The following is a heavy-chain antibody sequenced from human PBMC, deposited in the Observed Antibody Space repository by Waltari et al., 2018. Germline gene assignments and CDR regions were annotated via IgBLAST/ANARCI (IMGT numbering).Heavy chain of an antibody. CDR3: ARIMED. Sequence: EVQLVESGGGLVQPGGSLRLSCPAPGFTFSNHEMNWVRQAPGKGLEWVSYIGSSGSTIHYADSVKGRFSISRDNTKNSLYLQMNSLRAEDTAVYYCARIMEDWGQGTTVIVSS. V-gene: IGHV3-48*03. CDR1: GFTFSNHE. CDR2: IGSSGSTI. J-gene: IGHJ6*02.